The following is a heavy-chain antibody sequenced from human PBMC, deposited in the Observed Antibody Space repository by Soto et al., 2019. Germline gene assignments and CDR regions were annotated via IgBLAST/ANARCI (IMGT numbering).Heavy chain of an antibody. J-gene: IGHJ4*02. D-gene: IGHD3-3*01. CDR3: AKDSDFSGFPDY. CDR2: ISYVGSNK. V-gene: IGHV3-30*18. CDR1: GFTFSSYG. Sequence: PGGSLRLSCAASGFTFSSYGMHWVRQAPGKGLEWVAVISYVGSNKYYADSVKGRFTISRDNSKNTLYLQMNSLRAEDTAVYYCAKDSDFSGFPDYWGQGTLVTVSS.